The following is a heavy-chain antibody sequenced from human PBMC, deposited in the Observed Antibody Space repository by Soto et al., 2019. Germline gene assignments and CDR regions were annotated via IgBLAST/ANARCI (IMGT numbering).Heavy chain of an antibody. Sequence: RXSVKVSCKASGYTFTSYGISWVRQAPGQGLEWMGWISAYNGNTNYAQKLQGRVTMTTDTSTSTAYMEMRSLRSDDTAVYYCARYCSSTRCYVPIRAFDIWGQGKMVAVSS. CDR1: GYTFTSYG. V-gene: IGHV1-18*01. J-gene: IGHJ3*02. CDR2: ISAYNGNT. CDR3: ARYCSSTRCYVPIRAFDI. D-gene: IGHD2-2*01.